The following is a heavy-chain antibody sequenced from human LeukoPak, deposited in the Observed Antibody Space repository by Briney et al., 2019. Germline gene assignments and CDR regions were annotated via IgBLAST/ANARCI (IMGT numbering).Heavy chain of an antibody. D-gene: IGHD3-16*01. J-gene: IGHJ6*03. V-gene: IGHV1-8*02. Sequence: ASVKVSCKASGGTSSSYAISWVRQAPGQGLEWMGWMNPNSGNTGYAQKFQGRVTMTRNTSISTAYMELSSLRSEDTAVYYCARVYPGGWGSLKYYYYYYMDVWGKGTTVTISS. CDR3: ARVYPGGWGSLKYYYYYYMDV. CDR2: MNPNSGNT. CDR1: GGTSSSYA.